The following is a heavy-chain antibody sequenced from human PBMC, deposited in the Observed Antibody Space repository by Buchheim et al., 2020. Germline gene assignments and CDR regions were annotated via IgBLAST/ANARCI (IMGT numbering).Heavy chain of an antibody. Sequence: EVQLVDSGGGVVWPGESLRLSCAVSGFTFDDYGMSWVRQAPGKGLEWVSGINWNGDSTGYAHSVKGRFTISRDNAKNSLYLHMNSLRVEDTALYYCARAPFCSGGSCYIDYWGQGTL. J-gene: IGHJ4*02. CDR3: ARAPFCSGGSCYIDY. D-gene: IGHD2-15*01. V-gene: IGHV3-20*04. CDR1: GFTFDDYG. CDR2: INWNGDST.